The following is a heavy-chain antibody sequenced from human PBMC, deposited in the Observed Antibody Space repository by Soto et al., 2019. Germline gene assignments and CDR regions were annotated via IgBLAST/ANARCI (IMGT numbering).Heavy chain of an antibody. CDR3: ARVPYCSSCGCPLHPYSCYIVV. V-gene: IGHV1-3*01. Sequence: ASVKVSCKASGYTFTTYAMHWVRQAPGQRLEWMGWINGGNGNTKYSQRFQGRVTITRDTSASTAYVELSSLRSEDTAVYYCARVPYCSSCGCPLHPYSCYIVVRGIGATVTGSS. D-gene: IGHD2-15*01. J-gene: IGHJ6*03. CDR1: GYTFTTYA. CDR2: INGGNGNT.